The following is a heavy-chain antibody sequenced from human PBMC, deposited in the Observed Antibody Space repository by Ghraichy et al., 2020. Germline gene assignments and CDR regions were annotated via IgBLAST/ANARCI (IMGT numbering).Heavy chain of an antibody. V-gene: IGHV3-74*01. CDR2: INSGGSST. CDR1: GFTFRNYW. D-gene: IGHD5-12*01. Sequence: GGSLRLSCAASGFTFRNYWMHWVRQAPGKGLEWVSRINSGGSSTTYADSVKGQFTISRDNAKNTVYVEMNSLRAEDTAVYYCAKGGAAAGAIGAACDNWIDPWGQGTLVTVSS. J-gene: IGHJ5*02. CDR3: AKGGAAAGAIGAACDNWIDP.